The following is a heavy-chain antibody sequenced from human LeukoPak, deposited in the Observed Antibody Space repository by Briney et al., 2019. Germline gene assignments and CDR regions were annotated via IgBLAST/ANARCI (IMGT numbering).Heavy chain of an antibody. V-gene: IGHV1-24*01. CDR3: ARGQQITIFGVVILVGWFDP. Sequence: VASVKVSCKVSGYTLTELSMHWVRQAPGKGLEWMGGFDPEDGETIYAQKFQGRVTMTEDTSTDTAYMELSSLRSEDTAVYYCARGQQITIFGVVILVGWFDPWGQGTLVTVSS. D-gene: IGHD3-3*01. CDR1: GYTLTELS. CDR2: FDPEDGET. J-gene: IGHJ5*02.